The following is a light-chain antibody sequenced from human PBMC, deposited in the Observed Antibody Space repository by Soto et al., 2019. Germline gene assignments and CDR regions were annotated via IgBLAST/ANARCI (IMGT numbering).Light chain of an antibody. CDR1: QSVTKNF. V-gene: IGKV3-20*01. CDR2: GAS. J-gene: IGKJ2*01. Sequence: ENVLTQSPGTLSLSPGEGATLSCRASQSVTKNFLAWYQQKPGQAPRLLIYGASSRPGGIPDRFSGSGSGTDFTLTIPRLEPEDLAVYYCQQYGSSPYTFGQGTKVEIK. CDR3: QQYGSSPYT.